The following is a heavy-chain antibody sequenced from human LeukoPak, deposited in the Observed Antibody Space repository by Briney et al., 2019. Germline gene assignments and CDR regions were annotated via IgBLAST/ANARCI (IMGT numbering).Heavy chain of an antibody. Sequence: GGSLRLSCAASGFTFSSYAMSWVRQAPGKGLEWVSAISGSGGSTYYADSVKGRFTISRDNSKNTLYLQMNSLRAEDTAVYYCAKDLQSSGQLVYAYDAFDIWGQGTMVTVSS. CDR1: GFTFSSYA. V-gene: IGHV3-23*01. CDR3: AKDLQSSGQLVYAYDAFDI. D-gene: IGHD6-19*01. CDR2: ISGSGGST. J-gene: IGHJ3*02.